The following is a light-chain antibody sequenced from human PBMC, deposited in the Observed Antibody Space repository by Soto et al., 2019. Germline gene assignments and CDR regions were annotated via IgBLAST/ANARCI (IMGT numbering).Light chain of an antibody. V-gene: IGKV1-8*01. CDR1: QGISSY. Sequence: ALRMTQSPSSFSAFTRDQGTITCLASQGISSYLAWYQQKPGKAPKLLIYAASTLQSGVPSRFSGSGSGTDFTLTISCLQSEDFATYYCQQYYSYLLTFGGGTKVDIK. J-gene: IGKJ4*01. CDR2: AAS. CDR3: QQYYSYLLT.